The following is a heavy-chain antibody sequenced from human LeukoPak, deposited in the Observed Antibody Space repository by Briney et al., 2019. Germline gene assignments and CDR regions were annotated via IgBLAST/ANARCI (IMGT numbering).Heavy chain of an antibody. Sequence: SETLSLTCTVSGGSISSSSYYWGWIRQPPGKGLEWIGYIYYSGSTNYNPSLKSRVTISVDTSKNQFSLKLSSVTAADTAVYYCARTTPWGSGSSKALRGVAFDIWGQGTMVTVSS. CDR3: ARTTPWGSGSSKALRGVAFDI. D-gene: IGHD3-10*01. CDR1: GGSISSSSYY. CDR2: IYYSGST. V-gene: IGHV4-61*05. J-gene: IGHJ3*02.